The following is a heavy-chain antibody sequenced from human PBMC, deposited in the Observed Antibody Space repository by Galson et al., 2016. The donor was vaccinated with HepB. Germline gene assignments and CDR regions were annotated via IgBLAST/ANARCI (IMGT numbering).Heavy chain of an antibody. V-gene: IGHV5-10-1*01. D-gene: IGHD6-19*01. Sequence: QSGAEVKKPGESLKISCETSGYTFTDYWNGWVRQLPGKGLEWMGSIDPSDSYTNYSPSFQGHVTIPTDRSISTAYLQWSSLKASDTAIYYCAIRLYSSGSFDYWGQGTLVTVSS. CDR3: AIRLYSSGSFDY. CDR2: IDPSDSYT. J-gene: IGHJ4*02. CDR1: GYTFTDYW.